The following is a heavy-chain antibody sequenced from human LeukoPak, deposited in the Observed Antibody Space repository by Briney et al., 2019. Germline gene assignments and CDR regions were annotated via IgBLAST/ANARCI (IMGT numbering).Heavy chain of an antibody. V-gene: IGHV5-51*01. Sequence: GESLKISCKTFGYSFTRYWIAWVRQVPGEDLEWVGMTYPGDSDTKYSPSFQGHVTISADRSISTAYLQWRSLKASDSAIYYCATYRQAVADAFDFWGQGTMVIVSS. CDR3: ATYRQAVADAFDF. D-gene: IGHD4-23*01. J-gene: IGHJ3*01. CDR2: TYPGDSDT. CDR1: GYSFTRYW.